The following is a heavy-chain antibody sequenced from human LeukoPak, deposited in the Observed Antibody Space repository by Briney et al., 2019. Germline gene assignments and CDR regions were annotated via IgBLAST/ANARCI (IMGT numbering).Heavy chain of an antibody. V-gene: IGHV1-18*04. CDR1: GYTFTSYG. J-gene: IGHJ6*04. Sequence: ASVKVSCKASGYTFTSYGISWVRQAPGQGLEWMGWISAYNGNTNYAQKLQGRVTMTTDTSTNTAYMELRSLRSDDTAVYYCARYSGYDQRYYYYYGLDVWGKGTKVTVSS. CDR2: ISAYNGNT. CDR3: ARYSGYDQRYYYYYGLDV. D-gene: IGHD5-12*01.